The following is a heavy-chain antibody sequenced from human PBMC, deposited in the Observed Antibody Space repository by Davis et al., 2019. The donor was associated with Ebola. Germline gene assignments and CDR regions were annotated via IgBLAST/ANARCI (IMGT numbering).Heavy chain of an antibody. CDR1: VITFSSYA. V-gene: IGHV3-23*01. Sequence: PGGSLRLSCADSVITFSSYAMTWVRQAPGKGLEWVSAISGSGGNTYYADSVKGRFTISRDSSKNTVHLQMNSLRAEDTGVYYCCNSGTYFGYFDYWGQGSLVTVSS. CDR2: ISGSGGNT. CDR3: CNSGTYFGYFDY. J-gene: IGHJ4*02. D-gene: IGHD1-26*01.